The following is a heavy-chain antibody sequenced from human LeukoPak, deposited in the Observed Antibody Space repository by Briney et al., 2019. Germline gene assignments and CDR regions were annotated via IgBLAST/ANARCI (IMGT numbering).Heavy chain of an antibody. CDR2: IYYSGST. J-gene: IGHJ4*02. V-gene: IGHV4-31*03. D-gene: IGHD2-8*01. CDR3: ARDRYCTNGVCYRLFDY. CDR1: GGSISSGGYY. Sequence: PSETLSLTCTVSGGSISSGGYYWSWIRQHPGKGLEWIGYIYYSGSTCHNPSLKSRVTISVDTSKNQFSLKLSSVTAADTAVYYCARDRYCTNGVCYRLFDYWGQGTLVTVSS.